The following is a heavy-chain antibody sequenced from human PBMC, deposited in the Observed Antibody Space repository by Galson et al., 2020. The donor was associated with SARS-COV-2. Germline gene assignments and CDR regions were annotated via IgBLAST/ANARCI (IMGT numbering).Heavy chain of an antibody. CDR1: GGSISSFY. V-gene: IGHV4-59*01. CDR2: ISYSGNT. Sequence: ASETLSLTCTVSGGSISSFYWSWIRQPPGQGLEWLGYISYSGNTNYNPSLKSRVTIAVETSENQFSLKLSSVTAADSAIYYCARMRGHYYFDFWGQGSLVTVSS. CDR3: ARMRGHYYFDF. J-gene: IGHJ4*02. D-gene: IGHD3-10*01.